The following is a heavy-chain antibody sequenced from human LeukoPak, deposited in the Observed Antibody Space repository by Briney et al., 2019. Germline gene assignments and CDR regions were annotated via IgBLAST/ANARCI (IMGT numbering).Heavy chain of an antibody. Sequence: GRSLRLSCEASGFSFSTSGVHWVRQAPGKGLEWMAVISKDGRKNHYADSVKGRFTISRDNSKSTLFLQMNSLRPGDTAIYYCARDLLNYGSAYYDVGIFDSWGQGTLVTVSS. D-gene: IGHD3-10*01. CDR3: ARDLLNYGSAYYDVGIFDS. V-gene: IGHV3-30*04. CDR2: ISKDGRKN. CDR1: GFSFSTSG. J-gene: IGHJ4*02.